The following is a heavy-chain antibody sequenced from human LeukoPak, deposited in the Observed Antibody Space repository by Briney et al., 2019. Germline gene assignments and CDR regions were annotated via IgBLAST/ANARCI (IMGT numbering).Heavy chain of an antibody. CDR3: ARGAGPADAFDI. Sequence: SVKVSCKASGGTLSSYAISWVRQAPGQGLEWMGGIIPIFGTANYAQKFQGRVTITADESTSTAYMELSSLRSEDTAVYYCARGAGPADAFDIWGQGTMVTVSS. CDR2: IIPIFGTA. CDR1: GGTLSSYA. J-gene: IGHJ3*02. V-gene: IGHV1-69*13. D-gene: IGHD6-19*01.